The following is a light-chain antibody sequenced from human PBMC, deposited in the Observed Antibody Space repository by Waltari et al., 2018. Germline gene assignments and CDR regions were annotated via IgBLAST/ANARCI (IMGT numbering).Light chain of an antibody. Sequence: DIQMTQSPSSLSASVGDRVTITCRASQDITTYLAWFQQKPGKAPKSLIYGASSLQSGVSSNFSGSGSGTDFTLTISSLQPEDFATYYCQQYKTYPITFGQETRLDIK. J-gene: IGKJ5*01. CDR2: GAS. CDR1: QDITTY. CDR3: QQYKTYPIT. V-gene: IGKV1-16*02.